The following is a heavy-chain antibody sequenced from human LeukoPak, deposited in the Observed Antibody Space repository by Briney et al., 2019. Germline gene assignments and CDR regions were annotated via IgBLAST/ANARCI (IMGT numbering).Heavy chain of an antibody. CDR3: VRRTASDF. CDR2: VGGGGDYT. D-gene: IGHD2-21*02. J-gene: IGHJ4*02. Sequence: GGSLRLSCAASGLTFTSYVMSWARQAPGKGLEWVASVGGGGDYTYYSDSVKGRFTISRDNSENTVYLQMKSLRAEDTAVYYCVRRTASDFWGQGALVTVSS. CDR1: GLTFTSYV. V-gene: IGHV3-23*01.